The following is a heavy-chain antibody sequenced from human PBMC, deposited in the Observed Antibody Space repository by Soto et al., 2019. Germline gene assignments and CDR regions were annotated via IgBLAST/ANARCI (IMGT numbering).Heavy chain of an antibody. V-gene: IGHV4-61*01. CDR1: GGSVSSGSYY. CDR3: ARSQGISGSYWADY. CDR2: IYYSGST. D-gene: IGHD1-26*01. Sequence: PSETLSLTCTVSGGSVSSGSYYWSWIRQPPGKGLEWIGYIYYSGSTNYNPSLKSRVTISVDTSKNQFSLKLSSVTAADTAVYYCARSQGISGSYWADYWGQGTLVTVSS. J-gene: IGHJ4*02.